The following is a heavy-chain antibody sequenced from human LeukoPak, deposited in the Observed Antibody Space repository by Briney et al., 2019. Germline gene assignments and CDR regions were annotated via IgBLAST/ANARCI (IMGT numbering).Heavy chain of an antibody. CDR3: ATILVRGYYYGMDV. D-gene: IGHD3-10*01. CDR2: IIPILGIA. Sequence: ASVKVSCKASGGTFSSYAISWVRQAPGQGLEWMGRIIPILGIANYAQKFQGRVTITADKSTSTAYMELSSLRSEDTAVYYCATILVRGYYYGMDVWGQGTTVTVSS. J-gene: IGHJ6*02. CDR1: GGTFSSYA. V-gene: IGHV1-69*04.